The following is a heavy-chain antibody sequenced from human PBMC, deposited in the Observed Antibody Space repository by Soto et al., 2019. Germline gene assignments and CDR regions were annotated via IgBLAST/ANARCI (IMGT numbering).Heavy chain of an antibody. CDR3: ARVDAPEGAGGGVR. CDR2: INHSGST. Sequence: EQLQQWGAGLLKPSETLSLTCAVYGGSFSGYYWSWIRQPPGKGLEWIGEINHSGSTNYNPSLKSRVTISVDTSKNQFSLKLSSVTAADTAVYYCARVDAPEGAGGGVRWGQGTLVTVSS. V-gene: IGHV4-34*01. D-gene: IGHD3-16*01. J-gene: IGHJ4*02. CDR1: GGSFSGYY.